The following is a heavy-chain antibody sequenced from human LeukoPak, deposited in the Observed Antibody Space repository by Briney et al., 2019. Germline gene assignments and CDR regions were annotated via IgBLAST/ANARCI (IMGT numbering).Heavy chain of an antibody. J-gene: IGHJ4*02. Sequence: KPSETLSLTCAVYGGSFSGYYWSWMGQPPGKGLEWIGEINHSGSTNYNPSLKSRVTISVDTSKNQFSLKLSSVTAADTAVYYCAREWVVIGYFDYWGQGTLVTVSS. CDR3: AREWVVIGYFDY. CDR2: INHSGST. D-gene: IGHD2-21*01. V-gene: IGHV4-34*01. CDR1: GGSFSGYY.